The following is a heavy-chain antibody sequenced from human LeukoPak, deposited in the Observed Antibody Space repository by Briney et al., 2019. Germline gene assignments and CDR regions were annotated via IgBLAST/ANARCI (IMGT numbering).Heavy chain of an antibody. Sequence: PGGSLRLSCAASGFXFSDYSMSWVRQAPGKGLEWVAAVGHNAAGTYYADSVKGRFTISRDNCRNTMYLQMNSLTAEDTAVYYCAKACLVATTPGRGMDVWGQGTTVAVSS. V-gene: IGHV3-23*01. CDR1: GFXFSDYS. CDR3: AKACLVATTPGRGMDV. J-gene: IGHJ6*02. CDR2: VGHNAAGT. D-gene: IGHD5-24*01.